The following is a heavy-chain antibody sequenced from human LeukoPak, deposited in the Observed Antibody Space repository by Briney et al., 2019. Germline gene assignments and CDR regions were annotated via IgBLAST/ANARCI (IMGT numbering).Heavy chain of an antibody. D-gene: IGHD4-23*01. CDR3: ASLTPPGPA. J-gene: IGHJ5*02. V-gene: IGHV5-51*01. CDR2: IYPSDSDT. Sequence: GASLQISCKGSGYSFSSYWIAWVRQMPGKGLEWMGIIYPSDSDTRYSPSFQGQVTISADKSITTAYLQWSSLKASDTAMYYCASLTPPGPAWGQGTLVTVSS. CDR1: GYSFSSYW.